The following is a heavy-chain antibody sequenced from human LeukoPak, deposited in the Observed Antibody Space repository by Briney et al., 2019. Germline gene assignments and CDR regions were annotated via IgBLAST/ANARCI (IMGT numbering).Heavy chain of an antibody. D-gene: IGHD3-22*01. Sequence: PSGTLSLTCAVSGGSISSSNWWSWVRQPPGKGLEWIGEIYHSGSTNYNPSLKSRVTISVDTSKNQFSLKLSSVTAADTAVYYCARHPSPDCYDSSGYSPPLWYAFDIWGQGTMVTVSS. CDR3: ARHPSPDCYDSSGYSPPLWYAFDI. J-gene: IGHJ3*02. CDR1: GGSISSSNW. CDR2: IYHSGST. V-gene: IGHV4-4*02.